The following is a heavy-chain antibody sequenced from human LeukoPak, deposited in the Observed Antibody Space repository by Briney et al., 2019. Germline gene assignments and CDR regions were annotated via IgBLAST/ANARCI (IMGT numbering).Heavy chain of an antibody. J-gene: IGHJ6*03. D-gene: IGHD1-26*01. CDR1: GYTFTSYG. Sequence: ASVKVSCKASGYTFTSYGISWVRQAPGQGLEWMGWISAYNGNTNYAQKLQGRVTMTTDTSTSTAYMELRSLRSDDTAVYYCARAYSGSYFLARYYYMDVWGKGTTVTVSS. V-gene: IGHV1-18*01. CDR3: ARAYSGSYFLARYYYMDV. CDR2: ISAYNGNT.